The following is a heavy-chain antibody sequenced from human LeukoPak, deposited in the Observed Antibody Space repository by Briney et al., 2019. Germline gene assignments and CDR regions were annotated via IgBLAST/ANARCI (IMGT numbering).Heavy chain of an antibody. J-gene: IGHJ4*02. Sequence: GGSLRLSCAASGFTFSSYAMHWVRQAPGKGLEWVAVISYDGSNKYYADSVKGRFTISRDNSKNTLYLQMNSLRAEDTAVYHCAKGYGGSGGYDYVLQYWGQGTLVTVSS. D-gene: IGHD5-12*01. CDR2: ISYDGSNK. CDR1: GFTFSSYA. V-gene: IGHV3-30-3*01. CDR3: AKGYGGSGGYDYVLQY.